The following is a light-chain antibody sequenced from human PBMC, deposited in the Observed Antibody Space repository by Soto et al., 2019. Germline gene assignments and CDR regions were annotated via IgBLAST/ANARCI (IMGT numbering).Light chain of an antibody. CDR3: QQYGSSPST. Sequence: EIVLTQSPGTLSLSPGERATLSCRASQSVSSSYLAWYQQKPGQAPRLLIYGASSRATGIPDRFSGSGSGKDFTLTISRLEPEDIAVYYCQQYGSSPSTVGGGTKVKIK. CDR2: GAS. CDR1: QSVSSSY. J-gene: IGKJ4*01. V-gene: IGKV3-20*01.